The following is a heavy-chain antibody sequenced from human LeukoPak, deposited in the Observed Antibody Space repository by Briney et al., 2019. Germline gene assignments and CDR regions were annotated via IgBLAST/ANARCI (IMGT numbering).Heavy chain of an antibody. D-gene: IGHD3-10*01. CDR1: GFTFSGSA. CDR3: TLYGSGSYFLDP. V-gene: IGHV3-73*01. CDR2: IRSKANSYAT. J-gene: IGHJ5*02. Sequence: RGSLRLSCAASGFTFSGSAMHWVRQASGKGLEWVGCIRSKANSYATAYAASVKGSFTISRDDSKNTAYLQMNSLKTEDTAVYYCTLYGSGSYFLDPWGQGTLVTVSS.